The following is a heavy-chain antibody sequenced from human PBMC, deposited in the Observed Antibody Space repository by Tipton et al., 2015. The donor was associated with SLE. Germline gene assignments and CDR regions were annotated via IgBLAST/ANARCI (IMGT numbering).Heavy chain of an antibody. Sequence: LRLSCTVSGGSISSSSYYWSWIRQPPGKGLEWIGYIYYSGSTYYNPSLKSRVTVSVDTSKNQFSLKLSSVTAADTAVYYCARVDTAMAFDPWGQGTLVTVSS. V-gene: IGHV4-30-4*01. CDR3: ARVDTAMAFDP. CDR2: IYYSGST. CDR1: GGSISSSSYY. D-gene: IGHD5-18*01. J-gene: IGHJ5*02.